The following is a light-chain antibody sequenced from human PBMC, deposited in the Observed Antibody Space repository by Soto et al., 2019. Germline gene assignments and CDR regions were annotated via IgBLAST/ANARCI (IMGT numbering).Light chain of an antibody. Sequence: QPVLTQPASVSGSPGQSITISCTGTSRDVGGYNHVSWYQQHPGKAPKLMIYDVNNRPSGVSNRFSGSRSGNTASLTISGLQAEDEGDYYCTSYTSSSTLVVFGGGTKLTVL. V-gene: IGLV2-14*01. CDR1: SRDVGGYNH. J-gene: IGLJ2*01. CDR2: DVN. CDR3: TSYTSSSTLVV.